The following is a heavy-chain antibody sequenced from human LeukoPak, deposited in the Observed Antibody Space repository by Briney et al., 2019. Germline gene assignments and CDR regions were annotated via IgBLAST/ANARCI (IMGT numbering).Heavy chain of an antibody. CDR3: ARRDIVKGGFDY. J-gene: IGHJ4*02. Sequence: SETLSLTCPVSGDTVNTRRYYWGWIRQPPGKGLEWIGSIYHSGSTYYEPSLRSRATISIDTSRNQFSLNLTSATTADTALYFCARRDIVKGGFDYWGQGTLVTVSS. CDR1: GDTVNTRRYY. D-gene: IGHD3-16*02. V-gene: IGHV4-39*01. CDR2: IYHSGST.